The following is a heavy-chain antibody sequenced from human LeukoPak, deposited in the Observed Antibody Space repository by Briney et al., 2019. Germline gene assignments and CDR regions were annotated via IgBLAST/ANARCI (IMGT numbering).Heavy chain of an antibody. D-gene: IGHD6-19*01. CDR1: RFTFSSYA. Sequence: GGSLRLSCAASRFTFSSYAMSWVRQAPGKGLEWVSAISGGGGSTYYAGSVKGRFTISRDKSKNTLFLQMNSLRAEDTAVYYCATAPQGWNFEYWGQGTLVTVSS. V-gene: IGHV3-23*01. CDR3: ATAPQGWNFEY. J-gene: IGHJ4*02. CDR2: ISGGGGST.